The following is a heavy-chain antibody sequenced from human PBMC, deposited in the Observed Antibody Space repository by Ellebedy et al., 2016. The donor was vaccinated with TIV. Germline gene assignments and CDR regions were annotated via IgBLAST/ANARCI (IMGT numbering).Heavy chain of an antibody. CDR1: GFTFSSYA. CDR2: ISGSGGST. Sequence: GESLKISXAASGFTFSSYAMSWVRQAPGKGLEWVSAISGSGGSTYYADSVKGRFTISRDNSKNTLYLQMNSLRAEDTAVYYCAKDGGGLLWFEDYWGQGTLVTVSS. CDR3: AKDGGGLLWFEDY. D-gene: IGHD3-10*01. V-gene: IGHV3-23*01. J-gene: IGHJ4*02.